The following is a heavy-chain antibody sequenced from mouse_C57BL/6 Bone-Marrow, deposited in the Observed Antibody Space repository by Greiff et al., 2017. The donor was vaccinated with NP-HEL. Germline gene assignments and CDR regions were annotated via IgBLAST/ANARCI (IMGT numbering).Heavy chain of an antibody. CDR3: ASQGFITTVVATDYFDY. Sequence: QVQLQQPGAELVRPGSSVKLSCKASGYTFTSYWMHWVKRRPIQGLEWIGNIDPSDSETHYNQKFKDKATLTVDKSSSTAYMQLSSLTSEDSAVYYGASQGFITTVVATDYFDYWGQGTTLTVSS. V-gene: IGHV1-52*01. J-gene: IGHJ2*01. D-gene: IGHD1-1*01. CDR2: IDPSDSET. CDR1: GYTFTSYW.